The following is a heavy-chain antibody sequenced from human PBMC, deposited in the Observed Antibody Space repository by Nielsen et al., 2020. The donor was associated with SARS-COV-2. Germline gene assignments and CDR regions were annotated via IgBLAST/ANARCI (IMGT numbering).Heavy chain of an antibody. Sequence: GGSLRLSCAASGLTFSSYAMHWVRQAPGKGLEWVAVISYDGSNKYYADSVKGRFTISRDNSKNTLYLQMNSLRAEDTAVYYCARDPTAMVPTDGYFQHWGQGTLVTVSS. D-gene: IGHD5-18*01. CDR2: ISYDGSNK. J-gene: IGHJ1*01. V-gene: IGHV3-30-3*01. CDR1: GLTFSSYA. CDR3: ARDPTAMVPTDGYFQH.